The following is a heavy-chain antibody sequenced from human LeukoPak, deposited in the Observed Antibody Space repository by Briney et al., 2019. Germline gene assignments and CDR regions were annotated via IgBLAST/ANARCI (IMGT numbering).Heavy chain of an antibody. Sequence: ASVKVSCKASGGTFSSYAISWVRQATGQGLEWMGWMNPNSGNTGYAQKFQGRVTITRNTSISTAHMELSSLRSEDTAVYYCVRWRGYCSGGSCYFDYWGQGTLVTVSS. J-gene: IGHJ4*02. CDR2: MNPNSGNT. D-gene: IGHD2-15*01. CDR3: VRWRGYCSGGSCYFDY. CDR1: GGTFSSYA. V-gene: IGHV1-8*03.